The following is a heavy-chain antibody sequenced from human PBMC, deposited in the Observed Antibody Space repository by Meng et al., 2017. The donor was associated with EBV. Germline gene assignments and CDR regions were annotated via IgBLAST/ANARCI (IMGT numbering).Heavy chain of an antibody. J-gene: IGHJ4*02. D-gene: IGHD6-6*01. CDR1: GFSLSTRGVG. CDR2: IYWDDDK. CDR3: AHIIAARPFDY. Sequence: QITLKESGPMLVKPTQTLTLTCPFSGFSLSTRGVGVGWIRQPPGKALEWLALIYWDDDKRYSPSLKSRLTITKDTSKNQVVLTMTNMDPVDAATYYCAHIIAARPFDYWGQGTLVTVSS. V-gene: IGHV2-5*02.